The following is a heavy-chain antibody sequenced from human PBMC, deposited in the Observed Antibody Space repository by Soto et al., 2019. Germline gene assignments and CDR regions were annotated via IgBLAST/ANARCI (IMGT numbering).Heavy chain of an antibody. CDR1: GFTFSSYG. V-gene: IGHV3-33*01. Sequence: QVQLVESGGGVVQPGRSLRLSCAASGFTFSSYGMHWVRQAPGKGLEWGAVIWYDGSNKYYADSVKGRFTISRDNSKNTLYLQMNSLRAEDTAVYYCARDRPTYYDFWSGYYYFDYWGQGTLVTVSS. J-gene: IGHJ4*02. CDR2: IWYDGSNK. CDR3: ARDRPTYYDFWSGYYYFDY. D-gene: IGHD3-3*01.